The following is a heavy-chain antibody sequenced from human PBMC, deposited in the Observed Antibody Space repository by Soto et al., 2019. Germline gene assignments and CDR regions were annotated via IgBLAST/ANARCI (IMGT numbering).Heavy chain of an antibody. D-gene: IGHD3-3*01. CDR2: TYYRSKWYN. CDR1: GDSVSSNSAA. Sequence: SQTLSLTCAISGDSVSSNSAAWNWIRQSPSRGLEWLGRTYYRSKWYNDYAVSVKSRITINPDTSKNQISLQLNSVAPEDTAVDYCERDPNTFYVFWSGYYTKYYYYYRDVWGKGTTVTVSS. J-gene: IGHJ6*03. CDR3: ERDPNTFYVFWSGYYTKYYYYYRDV. V-gene: IGHV6-1*01.